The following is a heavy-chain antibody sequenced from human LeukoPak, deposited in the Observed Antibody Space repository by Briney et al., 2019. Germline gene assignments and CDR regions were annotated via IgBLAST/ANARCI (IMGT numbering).Heavy chain of an antibody. V-gene: IGHV3-30-3*01. CDR3: ATRGGDSEVDY. J-gene: IGHJ4*02. CDR2: ISYDGSNK. CDR1: GFTFSSYA. D-gene: IGHD4-17*01. Sequence: GGSLRLSCAASGFTFSSYAMHWVRQAPGKGLEWVAVISYDGSNKYYADSVKGRFTISRDNTKNSLYLQMNSLRAEDTAVYYCATRGGDSEVDYWGQGTLVTVPS.